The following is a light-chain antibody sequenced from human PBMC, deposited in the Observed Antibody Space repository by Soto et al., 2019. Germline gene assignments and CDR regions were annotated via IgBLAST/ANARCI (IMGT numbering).Light chain of an antibody. CDR1: QSISSSY. CDR2: GAS. V-gene: IGKV3-20*01. Sequence: ESVLTQSPGTLSLSPGEGGTLSCRASQSISSSYLAWYQQKPGQTPRLLIYGASSRATGIPDRFSGSGSETDFTLTISRLEPEDFAMYYCQQYGSSPLTFGGGTKVEIK. CDR3: QQYGSSPLT. J-gene: IGKJ4*01.